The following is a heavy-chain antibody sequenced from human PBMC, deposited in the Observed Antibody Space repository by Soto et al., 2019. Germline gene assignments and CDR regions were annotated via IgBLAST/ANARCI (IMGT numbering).Heavy chain of an antibody. CDR2: ISAYNGNT. V-gene: IGHV1-18*01. CDR3: ARAHDIVVVPAANNFYY. J-gene: IGHJ4*02. D-gene: IGHD2-2*01. Sequence: GASVKVSCKASGYTFTSYVISWVRQAPGQGLEWMGWISAYNGNTNYAQKLQGRVTMTTDTSTSTAYMELRSLRSDDTAVYYCARAHDIVVVPAANNFYYWGQGTLVTVSS. CDR1: GYTFTSYV.